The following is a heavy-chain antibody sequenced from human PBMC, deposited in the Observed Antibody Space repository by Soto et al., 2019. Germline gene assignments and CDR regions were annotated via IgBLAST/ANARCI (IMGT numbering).Heavy chain of an antibody. V-gene: IGHV1-46*01. D-gene: IGHD4-17*01. CDR3: ATERRGDPNYGDYLSAARYFEY. CDR1: GYTFTSYY. Sequence: ASVKVSCKASGYTFTSYYMHWVRQAPGQGLEWMGIINPSGGSTSYAQKFQGRVTMTRDTSTSTVYMELSSLRSEDTAVYYCATERRGDPNYGDYLSAARYFEYWGQGTLVTVSS. J-gene: IGHJ4*02. CDR2: INPSGGST.